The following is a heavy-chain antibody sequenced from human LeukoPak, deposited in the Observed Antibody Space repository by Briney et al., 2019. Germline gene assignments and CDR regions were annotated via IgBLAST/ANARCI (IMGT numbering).Heavy chain of an antibody. CDR1: GGSISSYY. J-gene: IGHJ6*03. Sequence: SETLSLICTVSGGSISSYYWGWIRQPAGKGLEWIGRIYTSGGTNYNPSLKSRVTISVDKSRKQFSLQLSSVTAADTAVYYCARDLGGYSYYYMDVWGKGTTVTVSS. CDR3: ARDLGGYSYYYMDV. V-gene: IGHV4-4*07. CDR2: IYTSGGT. D-gene: IGHD3-16*01.